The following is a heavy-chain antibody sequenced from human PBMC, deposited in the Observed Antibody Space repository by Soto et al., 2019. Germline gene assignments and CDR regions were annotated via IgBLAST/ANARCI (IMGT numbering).Heavy chain of an antibody. CDR3: TTDDWGSPFFFDY. J-gene: IGHJ4*02. CDR1: GFTFSNAW. Sequence: GGSLRLSCAASGFTFSNAWMSWVRQAPGKGLEWVGRIKSKTDGGTTDYAAPVKGRFTISRDDSKNTLYLQMNSLKTEDTAVYYCTTDDWGSPFFFDYWGQGTRVTVSS. D-gene: IGHD7-27*01. CDR2: IKSKTDGGTT. V-gene: IGHV3-15*01.